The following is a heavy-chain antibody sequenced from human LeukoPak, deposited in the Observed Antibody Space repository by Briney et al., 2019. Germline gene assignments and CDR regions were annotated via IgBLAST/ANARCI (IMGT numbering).Heavy chain of an antibody. V-gene: IGHV3-23*01. CDR2: ISGSGGST. CDR1: GFTFSSYA. D-gene: IGHD2-8*01. CDR3: AKAGAMMVYAKYYFDY. J-gene: IGHJ4*02. Sequence: PGGSLRLSCAASGFTFSSYAMSWVRQAPGKGLEWVSAISGSGGSTYYADSVKGRFTISRDNSKNTLYLQMNSLRAEDTAVYYCAKAGAMMVYAKYYFDYWGQGTLVTVSS.